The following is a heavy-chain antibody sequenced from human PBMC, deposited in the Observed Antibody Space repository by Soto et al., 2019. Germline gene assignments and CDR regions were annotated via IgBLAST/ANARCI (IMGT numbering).Heavy chain of an antibody. CDR2: IYHSGST. Sequence: QLQLQESGSGLVKPSQTLSLTCAVSGGSISSGGYSWSWIRQPPGKGLEWIGYIYHSGSTYYNPAPXSXITISVDRSKNQFSLKLSSVTAADTAGYYCARVPLLWGQGTLVTVSS. CDR3: ARVPLL. J-gene: IGHJ4*02. CDR1: GGSISSGGYS. D-gene: IGHD1-26*01. V-gene: IGHV4-30-2*01.